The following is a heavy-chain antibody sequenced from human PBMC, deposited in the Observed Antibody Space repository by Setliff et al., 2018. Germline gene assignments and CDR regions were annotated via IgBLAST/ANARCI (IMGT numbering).Heavy chain of an antibody. V-gene: IGHV4-30-4*08. D-gene: IGHD3-22*01. CDR2: IYYSGST. CDR3: ASAPFLYSDSSGLSGTFDI. CDR1: GGSISSGDYY. J-gene: IGHJ3*02. Sequence: SETLSLTCTVSGGSISSGDYYWSWIRQPPGKGLEFVGYIYYSGSTYYNPSLKSRVTISIDTSKNQFSLKVNSVTAADTAVYYCASAPFLYSDSSGLSGTFDIWGQGTMVTVSS.